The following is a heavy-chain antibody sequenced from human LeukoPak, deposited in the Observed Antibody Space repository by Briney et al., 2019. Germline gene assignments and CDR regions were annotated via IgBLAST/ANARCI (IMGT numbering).Heavy chain of an antibody. CDR2: MNPNSGNT. Sequence: ASVKVSCKASGYTFTSYDINWVRQATGQGLEWMGWMNPNSGNTGYAQKFQGRVTMTRNTSISTAYMELSRLRSDNTAVYYCARGGYYDSSGYYYAYWGQGTLVTVSS. CDR1: GYTFTSYD. D-gene: IGHD3-22*01. V-gene: IGHV1-8*01. CDR3: ARGGYYDSSGYYYAY. J-gene: IGHJ4*02.